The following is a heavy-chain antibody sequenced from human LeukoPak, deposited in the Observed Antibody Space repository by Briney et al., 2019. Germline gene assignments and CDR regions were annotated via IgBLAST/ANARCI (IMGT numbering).Heavy chain of an antibody. J-gene: IGHJ4*02. CDR2: IYYSGST. Sequence: SETLSLTCTVSGGSISSYYWSWIRQPPGKGLEWIGYIYYSGSTNYNPSLKSRVTMSVDTSRNQFSLKLSSVTAADTAVYYCARGEDLFDYWGQGTLVTVSS. CDR3: ARGEDLFDY. CDR1: GGSISSYY. V-gene: IGHV4-59*12.